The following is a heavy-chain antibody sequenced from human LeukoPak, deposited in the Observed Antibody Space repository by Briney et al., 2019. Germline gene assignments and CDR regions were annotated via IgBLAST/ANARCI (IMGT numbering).Heavy chain of an antibody. Sequence: ASVKVSCKASGYTFTSYGISWVRQAPGQGLEWMGWISAYNGNTNYAQKLQGRVTMTTDTSTSTAYMELRSLRSDDTAVYYCAREGSYYYDSSAYYYFAYWGQGTLVTVSS. CDR1: GYTFTSYG. V-gene: IGHV1-18*01. D-gene: IGHD3-22*01. CDR2: ISAYNGNT. J-gene: IGHJ4*02. CDR3: AREGSYYYDSSAYYYFAY.